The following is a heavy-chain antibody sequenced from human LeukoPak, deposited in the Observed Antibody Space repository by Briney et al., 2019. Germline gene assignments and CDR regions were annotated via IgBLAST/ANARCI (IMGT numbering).Heavy chain of an antibody. CDR2: ISAYNGST. CDR3: AREFPDYGGGWFDP. J-gene: IGHJ5*02. Sequence: GASVKVSCKASGYTFTSYGMSWVRQAPGQGLEWMGWISAYNGSTNYAQKLQGRVTMTTDTSTSTAYMELRSLRSDDTAVYYCAREFPDYGGGWFDPWGQGTLVTVSS. V-gene: IGHV1-18*01. CDR1: GYTFTSYG. D-gene: IGHD4-17*01.